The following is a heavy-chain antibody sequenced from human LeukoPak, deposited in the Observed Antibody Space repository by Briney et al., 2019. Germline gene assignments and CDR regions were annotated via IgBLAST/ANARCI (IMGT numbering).Heavy chain of an antibody. V-gene: IGHV1-58*01. Sequence: SVKVSFKASGFPFTNSAVQWVRQARGQRLEWMGWIVVGSGNTNYAQKFQERVTITGDMSTGTADMELSSLRSEDTAVYYCAAVSFELGRPYYYGMDVWGQGTTVTVSS. D-gene: IGHD7-27*01. CDR1: GFPFTNSA. CDR3: AAVSFELGRPYYYGMDV. CDR2: IVVGSGNT. J-gene: IGHJ6*02.